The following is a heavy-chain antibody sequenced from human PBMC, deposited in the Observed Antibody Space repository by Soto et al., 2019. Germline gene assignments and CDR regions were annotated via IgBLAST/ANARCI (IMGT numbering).Heavy chain of an antibody. D-gene: IGHD2-15*01. CDR3: ARDWSAATFDY. V-gene: IGHV3-23*01. CDR1: GFTFSAYA. J-gene: IGHJ4*02. Sequence: PGGSLRLSCAASGFTFSAYAMSWVRQAPGKGLEWVSGIVGVGEYTNYADSVKGRFTISRDNAKNSLYLQMNSLRAEDTAVYYCARDWSAATFDYWGQGTLVTVS. CDR2: IVGVGEYT.